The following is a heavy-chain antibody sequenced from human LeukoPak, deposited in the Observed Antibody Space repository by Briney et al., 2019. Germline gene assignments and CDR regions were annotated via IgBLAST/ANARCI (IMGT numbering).Heavy chain of an antibody. J-gene: IGHJ4*02. CDR2: IIPIFGTA. D-gene: IGHD5-12*01. V-gene: IGHV1-69*05. CDR3: ARAGAIVATYFDY. Sequence: GASVKVSCRASGGTFSSYAISWVRQAPGQGLEWMGGIIPIFGTANYAQKFQGRVTITTDESTSTAYMELSSLRSEDTAVYYCARAGAIVATYFDYWGQGTLVTVSS. CDR1: GGTFSSYA.